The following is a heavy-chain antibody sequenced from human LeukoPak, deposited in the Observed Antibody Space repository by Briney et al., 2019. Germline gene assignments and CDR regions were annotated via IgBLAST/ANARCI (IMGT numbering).Heavy chain of an antibody. V-gene: IGHV3-48*04. CDR2: ISSSSSTI. D-gene: IGHD3-22*01. CDR3: AKDMDELVFPSYYDSSGPSDAFDI. CDR1: GFTFSSYS. Sequence: GGSLRLSCAASGFTFSSYSMNWVRQAPGKGLEWVSYISSSSSTIYYADSVKGRFTISRDNAKNSLYLQMNSLRAEDTALYYCAKDMDELVFPSYYDSSGPSDAFDIWGQGTMVTVSS. J-gene: IGHJ3*02.